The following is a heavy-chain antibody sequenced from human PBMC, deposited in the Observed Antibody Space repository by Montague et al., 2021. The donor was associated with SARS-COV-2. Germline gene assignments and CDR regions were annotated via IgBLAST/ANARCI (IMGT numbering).Heavy chain of an antibody. Sequence: SETLSLTCTVSGGSTASHYWNWIRQSPGKRPEWIGYVYYNGNTKNNPSLQSRVTISIDTSENQFPLRLNSVTAAATAVYFCARGWAFDPWGQGRLVTVSS. CDR3: ARGWAFDP. V-gene: IGHV4-59*08. CDR1: GGSTASHY. D-gene: IGHD6-19*01. CDR2: VYYNGNT. J-gene: IGHJ3*01.